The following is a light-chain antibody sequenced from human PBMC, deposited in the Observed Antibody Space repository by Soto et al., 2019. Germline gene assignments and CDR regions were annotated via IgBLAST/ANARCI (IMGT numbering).Light chain of an antibody. J-gene: IGLJ1*01. V-gene: IGLV2-14*01. CDR1: NSDVGGYDY. CDR2: EVT. Sequence: QSALTQPASVSGSPGQSITISCTGTNSDVGGYDYVSWYQQHPGKAPKLIIYEVTYRPSGISNRFSGSKSGNTASLTISGLQPEDEADYYCSSYTSANALVYVFGSGTKLTVL. CDR3: SSYTSANALVYV.